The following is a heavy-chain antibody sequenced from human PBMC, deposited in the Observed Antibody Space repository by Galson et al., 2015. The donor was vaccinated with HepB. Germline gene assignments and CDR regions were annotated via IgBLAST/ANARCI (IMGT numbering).Heavy chain of an antibody. CDR1: GFTFSTYA. V-gene: IGHV3-23*01. D-gene: IGHD2-8*01. CDR3: AKVNCTNSVCYRKGYFDY. Sequence: SLRLSCAASGFTFSTYAMSWVRQAPGKGLEWVSGISGSGSNIFYADSVKGRFTISRDNSKNTLYLQMTSLRAEDTAVYYCAKVNCTNSVCYRKGYFDYWGQGTLVTVSS. CDR2: ISGSGSNI. J-gene: IGHJ4*02.